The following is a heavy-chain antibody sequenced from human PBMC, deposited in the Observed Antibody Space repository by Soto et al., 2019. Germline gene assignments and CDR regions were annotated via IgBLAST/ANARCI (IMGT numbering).Heavy chain of an antibody. CDR3: AVLTFFLEWLLDDY. J-gene: IGHJ4*02. Sequence: GGSLRLSCAASGFTFSSYSMNWVRQAPGKGLEWVSSISSSSSYIYYADSVKGRFTISRDNAKNSLYLQMNSLRAEDTAVYYCAVLTFFLEWLLDDYWGQGTLVTVSS. D-gene: IGHD3-3*01. CDR2: ISSSSSYI. CDR1: GFTFSSYS. V-gene: IGHV3-21*01.